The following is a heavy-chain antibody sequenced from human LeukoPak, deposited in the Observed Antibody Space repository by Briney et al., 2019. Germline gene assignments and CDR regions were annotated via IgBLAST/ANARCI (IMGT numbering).Heavy chain of an antibody. CDR3: AKDRIVGTDYLGYGMDV. Sequence: GGSLRLSCVAFGFTFNTHTLHWVRQAPGRGLEWVSHISNDGNNKNYADSVKGRFTISRDNAKNSLYLQMNSLRAEDTAVYYCAKDRIVGTDYLGYGMDVWGQGTTVTVSS. D-gene: IGHD1-26*01. CDR1: GFTFNTHT. V-gene: IGHV3-30-3*01. J-gene: IGHJ6*02. CDR2: ISNDGNNK.